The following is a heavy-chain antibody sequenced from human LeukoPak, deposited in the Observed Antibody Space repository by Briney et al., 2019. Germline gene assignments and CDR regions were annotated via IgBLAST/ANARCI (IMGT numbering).Heavy chain of an antibody. CDR2: ISYDGSNK. J-gene: IGHJ5*02. CDR1: GFPSSSYW. Sequence: PGGSRGLSFEAPGFPSSSYWLHWFRQAPAKGRGGGAVISYDGSNKYYADSVKGRFTISRDNSKNTLYLQMNSLRAEDTAVYYCAKAITGTMNNWFDPWGQGTLVTVSS. CDR3: AKAITGTMNNWFDP. D-gene: IGHD1-20*01. V-gene: IGHV3-30*18.